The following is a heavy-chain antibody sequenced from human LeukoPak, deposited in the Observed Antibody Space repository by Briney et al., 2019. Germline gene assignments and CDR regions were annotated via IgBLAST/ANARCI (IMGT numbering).Heavy chain of an antibody. CDR1: GYTLTELS. CDR3: ASRIYCSGGGCYSAPFDY. J-gene: IGHJ4*02. CDR2: FDPEDGET. V-gene: IGHV1-24*01. Sequence: ASVKVSCKVSGYTLTELSMHWVRQAPGKGLEWMGGFDPEDGETIYAQKFQGRVTMTEDTSTDTAYMELSSLRSEDTAVYSCASRIYCSGGGCYSAPFDYWGQGTLVTVSS. D-gene: IGHD2-15*01.